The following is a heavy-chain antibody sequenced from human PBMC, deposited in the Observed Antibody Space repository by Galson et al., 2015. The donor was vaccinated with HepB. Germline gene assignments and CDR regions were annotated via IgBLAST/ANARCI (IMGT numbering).Heavy chain of an antibody. D-gene: IGHD3-16*01. V-gene: IGHV3-30-3*01. CDR1: GFTFSSYA. J-gene: IGHJ4*02. CDR3: ARGGMGEFQYFDY. Sequence: SLRLSCAASGFTFSSYAMHWVRQAPGKGLEWVAVISYDGSNKYYADSVKGRFTISRDNSKNTLYLQMNSLRAEDTAVYYCARGGMGEFQYFDYWGQGTLVTVSS. CDR2: ISYDGSNK.